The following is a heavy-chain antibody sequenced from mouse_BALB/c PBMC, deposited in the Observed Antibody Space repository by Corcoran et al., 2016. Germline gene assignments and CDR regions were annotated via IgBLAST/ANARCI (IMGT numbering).Heavy chain of an antibody. J-gene: IGHJ2*01. V-gene: IGHV1S136*01. CDR2: INPYNDGT. CDR1: GYTFTSYD. CDR3: VRTHRSSYFDY. D-gene: IGHD2-14*01. Sequence: EVQLQQSGPELVKPGASVKMSCKASGYTFTSYDMHWVKQKPGQGLEWIGYINPYNDGTKYNEKFKGKATRTSDKSSSTAYMELSSLTCEDSAVYYCVRTHRSSYFDYWGQGTTLTVSS.